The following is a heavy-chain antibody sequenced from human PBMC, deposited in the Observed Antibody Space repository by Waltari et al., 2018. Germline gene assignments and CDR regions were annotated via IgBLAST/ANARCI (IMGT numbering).Heavy chain of an antibody. J-gene: IGHJ3*01. V-gene: IGHV4-39*01. D-gene: IGHD5-12*01. Sequence: QLQLQESGPGPVKPSEPLSLTCSVSGGSIDTPTHYWSWIPQPPGQGREWIGTISYAGTTYTNPSLRGRLTMSRDTSKNQLSLTLGSTTAADTAVYYCATYIGASVGTAAFDVWGQGTMVTVSS. CDR2: ISYAGTT. CDR3: ATYIGASVGTAAFDV. CDR1: GGSIDTPTHY.